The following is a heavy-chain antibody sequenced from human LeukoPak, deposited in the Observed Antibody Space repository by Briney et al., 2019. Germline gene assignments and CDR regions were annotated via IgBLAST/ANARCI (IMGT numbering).Heavy chain of an antibody. J-gene: IGHJ4*02. CDR3: ARGLPMITFGGVISPPYDY. D-gene: IGHD3-16*01. CDR1: GGSFSGYY. V-gene: IGHV4-34*01. CDR2: INHSGST. Sequence: KTSETLSLTCAVYGGSFSGYYWSWIRQPPGKGLEWLGEINHSGSTNYNPSLKSRVTISVDTSKNQFSLKLSSVTAADTAVYYCARGLPMITFGGVISPPYDYWGQGTLVTVSS.